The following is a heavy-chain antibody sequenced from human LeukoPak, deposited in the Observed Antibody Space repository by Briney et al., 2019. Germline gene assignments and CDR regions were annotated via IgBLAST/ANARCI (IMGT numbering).Heavy chain of an antibody. CDR3: AKDFVPRGGSYFPGFDY. Sequence: GGSLRLSCAASGFXFSSYAINWVRQAPGKGLEWVSTISNSGDRTYYADSVKGRFTISRDNSKNTLYLQMNSLRTEDTAVYYCAKDFVPRGGSYFPGFDYWGQGTLVIVSS. J-gene: IGHJ4*02. CDR2: ISNSGDRT. CDR1: GFXFSSYA. V-gene: IGHV3-23*01. D-gene: IGHD1-26*01.